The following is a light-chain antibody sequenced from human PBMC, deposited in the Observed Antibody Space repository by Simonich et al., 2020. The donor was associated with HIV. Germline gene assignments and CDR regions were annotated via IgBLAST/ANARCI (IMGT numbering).Light chain of an antibody. CDR3: MQGLYIPLT. V-gene: IGKV2-29*02. CDR2: EVS. Sequence: DTVMTQTPLSLSVTPGQPASISCKSSQSLLHSDGKNYLHWYLQRAGQSPQLLIYEVSSRFSGVPVRFSGSGSGTDFTLQISRVEAEDVGVYYCMQGLYIPLTFGGGTKVEIK. CDR1: QSLLHSDGKNY. J-gene: IGKJ4*01.